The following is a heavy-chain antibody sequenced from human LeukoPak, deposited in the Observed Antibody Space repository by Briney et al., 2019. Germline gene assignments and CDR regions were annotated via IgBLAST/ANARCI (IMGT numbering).Heavy chain of an antibody. CDR1: GFTFSSYG. CDR3: ARSLRVRGVPDYMDV. Sequence: GGSLRLSCAASGFTFSSYGMHWVRQAPGKGLEWVSVIHKSATTYYADTVKGRFTISRDNSKNTLYLQMNSLRVEDTAVYYCARSLRVRGVPDYMDVWGKGTTVTISS. CDR2: IHKSATT. J-gene: IGHJ6*03. D-gene: IGHD3-10*01. V-gene: IGHV3-53*01.